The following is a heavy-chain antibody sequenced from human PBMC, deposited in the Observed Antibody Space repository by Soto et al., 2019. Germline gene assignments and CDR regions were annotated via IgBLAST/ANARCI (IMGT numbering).Heavy chain of an antibody. Sequence: WGSLRLSCAASGFTFSTYGMHWVRQAPGKGLEWVAVMSYDGSNKLYADSVKGRFTISRDNSKNTLYLQMNSPRAEDTAVYYCAKGYVSGSTDGIFDSWGQGTQVTVSS. CDR1: GFTFSTYG. J-gene: IGHJ4*02. D-gene: IGHD1-7*01. V-gene: IGHV3-30*18. CDR3: AKGYVSGSTDGIFDS. CDR2: MSYDGSNK.